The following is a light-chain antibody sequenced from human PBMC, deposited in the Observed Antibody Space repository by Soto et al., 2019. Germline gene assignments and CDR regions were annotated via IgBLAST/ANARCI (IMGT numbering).Light chain of an antibody. J-gene: IGLJ1*01. Sequence: QSVLTQPASVSGSPGQSITISCTGTSSDVGGYNYVSWYQQHPGKAPKLMIYDVSNRPSGVSNRFSGSKSGNTASLTISGLHAEDEADYYCSSYTSSSTPRYVFGTGTKVT. CDR3: SSYTSSSTPRYV. CDR2: DVS. CDR1: SSDVGGYNY. V-gene: IGLV2-14*01.